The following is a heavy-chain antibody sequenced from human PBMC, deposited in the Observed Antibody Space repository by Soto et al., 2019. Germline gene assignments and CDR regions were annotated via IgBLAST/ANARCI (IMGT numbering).Heavy chain of an antibody. J-gene: IGHJ4*02. Sequence: GGSLRLSCAASGFKFSNYAMSWVRQAPGRGLEWVSLISAAGGGTYYADSVKGRFTISRDNSHNTLYLQVHSLTAEDTAVYYCAKDRRAGGNSAFYFDFWGQGAQVTV. V-gene: IGHV3-23*01. CDR1: GFKFSNYA. CDR3: AKDRRAGGNSAFYFDF. CDR2: ISAAGGGT. D-gene: IGHD3-16*01.